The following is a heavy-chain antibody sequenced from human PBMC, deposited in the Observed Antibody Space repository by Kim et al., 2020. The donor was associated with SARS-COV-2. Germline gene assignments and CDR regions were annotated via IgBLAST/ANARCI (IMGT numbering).Heavy chain of an antibody. Sequence: STDYNPSLKSRVTISVDTSKNQFSLKLSSVTAADTAVYYCAAWPAAGTDYWGRGTLVTVSS. CDR3: AAWPAAGTDY. D-gene: IGHD6-13*01. V-gene: IGHV4-39*01. CDR2: ST. J-gene: IGHJ4*02.